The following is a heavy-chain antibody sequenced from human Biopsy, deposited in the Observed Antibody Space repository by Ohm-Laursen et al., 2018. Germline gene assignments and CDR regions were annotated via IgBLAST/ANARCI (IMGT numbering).Heavy chain of an antibody. V-gene: IGHV4-34*01. Sequence: TLSLTCAVYGESFNGYYWSWIRQTPGKGLEWIGEINHSGRTNYNPSLKSRVTISVDTSKNQFSLKVRFATAADTAVYYCVRGVDYYDPYHYYALDVWGQGTTVTVSS. CDR1: GESFNGYY. J-gene: IGHJ6*02. CDR2: INHSGRT. CDR3: VRGVDYYDPYHYYALDV. D-gene: IGHD3-22*01.